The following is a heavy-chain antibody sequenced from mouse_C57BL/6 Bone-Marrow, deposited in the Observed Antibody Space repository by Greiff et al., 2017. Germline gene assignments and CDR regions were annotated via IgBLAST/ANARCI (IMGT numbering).Heavy chain of an antibody. CDR1: GYTFTGYW. CDR2: IYPGSGGT. V-gene: IGHV1-9*01. CDR3: ASTTGVEENFDY. J-gene: IGHJ2*01. D-gene: IGHD1-1*01. Sequence: VQLQQSGAELMKPGASVKLSCKASGYTFTGYWIEWVKQRPGHGLEWIGEIYPGSGGTNYNEKFKGKATFTADTSSNTAYMQLSSLTTEDSASEYCASTTGVEENFDYWGQGTTLTVSS.